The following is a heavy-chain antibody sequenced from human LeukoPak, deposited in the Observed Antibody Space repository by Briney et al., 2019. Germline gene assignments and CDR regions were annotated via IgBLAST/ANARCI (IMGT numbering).Heavy chain of an antibody. CDR1: GFTFSTYT. Sequence: GGSLRLSCAASGFTFSTYTMNWVRQAPGKGLEWVLCISSSISYIFYADSVKGRFALSRDNAKNSLYLQMNSLRAEDAAVYYCAKVGTVPAAKLDYWGQGTLVTVSS. J-gene: IGHJ4*02. CDR3: AKVGTVPAAKLDY. D-gene: IGHD2-2*01. CDR2: ISSSISYI. V-gene: IGHV3-21*01.